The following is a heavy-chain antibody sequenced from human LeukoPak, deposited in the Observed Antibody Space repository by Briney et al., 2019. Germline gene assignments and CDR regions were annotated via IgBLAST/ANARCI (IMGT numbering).Heavy chain of an antibody. CDR1: GGSISSYY. J-gene: IGHJ2*01. CDR3: ARDARRFLEWPNYWYFDL. Sequence: SETLSLTCTVSGGSISSYYWSWIRQPPGKGLEWIGYIYYSGSTNYNPSLKSRVTISVDTSKNQFSLKLSSVTAADTAVYYCARDARRFLEWPNYWYFDLWGRGTLVTVSS. V-gene: IGHV4-59*01. CDR2: IYYSGST. D-gene: IGHD3-3*01.